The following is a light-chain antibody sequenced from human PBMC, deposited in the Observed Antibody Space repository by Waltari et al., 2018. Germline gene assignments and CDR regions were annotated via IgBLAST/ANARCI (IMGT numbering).Light chain of an antibody. CDR3: SSNTSSGTLYV. J-gene: IGLJ1*01. CDR2: DVG. Sequence: QSALTQPASVSGSPGQSITIPCTGFTSDIAFVSWYQHHPPSAPKLLLYDVGNRPSWVSTRFSGSKSGNAASRTISGLQAEDEADYYCSSNTSSGTLYVFGTGTKVTVL. CDR1: TSDIAF. V-gene: IGLV2-14*03.